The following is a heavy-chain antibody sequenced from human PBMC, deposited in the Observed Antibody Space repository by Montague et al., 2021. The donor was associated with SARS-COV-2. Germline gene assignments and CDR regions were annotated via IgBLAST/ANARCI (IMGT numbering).Heavy chain of an antibody. D-gene: IGHD1-14*01. CDR3: ARGNITPSGFDI. CDR2: IYYTGGT. Sequence: TLSLTCTVPGDSISSANYYWNWIRQNPGKGLEWIGYIYYTGGTHYNPSLESRLTMSIDTSKSQFSLRLSSVTAADTVVYYCARGNITPSGFDIWGQGTVVTVSS. V-gene: IGHV4-31*03. J-gene: IGHJ3*02. CDR1: GDSISSANYY.